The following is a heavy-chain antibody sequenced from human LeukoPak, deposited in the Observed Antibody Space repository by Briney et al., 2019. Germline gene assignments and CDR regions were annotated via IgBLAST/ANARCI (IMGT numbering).Heavy chain of an antibody. V-gene: IGHV3-30*02. CDR1: GFTFSSYG. D-gene: IGHD2/OR15-2a*01. Sequence: GGSLRLSCAASGFTFSSYGMHWVRQAPGKGLEWVAFIRYDGSNKYYADSVKGRFTISRDNSKNTLYLQMNSLRAEDTAVYYCAKAESSRDYYYMDVWGKGTTVTVSS. J-gene: IGHJ6*03. CDR2: IRYDGSNK. CDR3: AKAESSRDYYYMDV.